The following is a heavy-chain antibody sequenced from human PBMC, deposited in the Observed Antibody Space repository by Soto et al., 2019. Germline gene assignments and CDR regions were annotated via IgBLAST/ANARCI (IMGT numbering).Heavy chain of an antibody. D-gene: IGHD3-16*02. CDR2: IKQDGSEK. CDR3: AREGGGGIYRYTGGVRIYYYYYYMDV. J-gene: IGHJ6*03. V-gene: IGHV3-7*01. Sequence: GGSLRLSCAASGFTFSSYWMSWVRQAPGKGLEWVANIKQDGSEKYYVDTVKGRFTISRDNAKNSLYLQMNSLRAEDTVFYYCAREGGGGIYRYTGGVRIYYYYYYMDVWGKGTTVTVSS. CDR1: GFTFSSYW.